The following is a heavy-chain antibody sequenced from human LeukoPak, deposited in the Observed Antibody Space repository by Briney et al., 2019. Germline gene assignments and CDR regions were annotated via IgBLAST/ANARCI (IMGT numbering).Heavy chain of an antibody. CDR1: GGSFSGYY. V-gene: IGHV4-59*01. J-gene: IGHJ6*03. Sequence: SETLSLTCAVYGGSFSGYYWSWIRQPPGKGLEWIGYIYYSGSTNYNPSLKSRVTISVDTSKNQFSLKLSSVTAADTAVYYCARERRGYSYGYYYYYYMDVWGKGTTVTVSS. CDR3: ARERRGYSYGYYYYYYMDV. CDR2: IYYSGST. D-gene: IGHD5-18*01.